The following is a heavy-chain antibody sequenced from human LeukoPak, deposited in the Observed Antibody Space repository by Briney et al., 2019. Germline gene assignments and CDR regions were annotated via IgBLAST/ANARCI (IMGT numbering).Heavy chain of an antibody. J-gene: IGHJ4*02. CDR2: ITSSSSSI. Sequence: GGSLRLSCVASGFTFSIYTMSWVRQAPGKGLEWVSSITSSSSSIYSADSVKGRLTISRDNAKNSLYLEMNSLRDEDTAVYYCARDLAWGAYWGQGTLVTVSS. V-gene: IGHV3-21*01. D-gene: IGHD4/OR15-4a*01. CDR1: GFTFSIYT. CDR3: ARDLAWGAY.